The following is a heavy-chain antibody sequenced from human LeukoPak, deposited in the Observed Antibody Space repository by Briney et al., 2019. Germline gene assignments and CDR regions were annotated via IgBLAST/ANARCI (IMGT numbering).Heavy chain of an antibody. CDR2: IRSKAYGGTT. CDR1: GFTFGDYA. V-gene: IGHV3-49*03. J-gene: IGHJ4*02. Sequence: GGSLRLSCTASGFTFGDYAMSWFRQAPGKGLEWVGFIRSKAYGGTTEYAASVKGRFTISRDDSKSIAYLQMNSLKTEDTAVYYCTRDPLPSSSWYYPPFDYWGQGTLVTVSS. D-gene: IGHD6-13*01. CDR3: TRDPLPSSSWYYPPFDY.